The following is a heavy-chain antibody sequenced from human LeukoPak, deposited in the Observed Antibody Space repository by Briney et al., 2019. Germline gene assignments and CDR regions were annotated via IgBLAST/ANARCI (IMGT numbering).Heavy chain of an antibody. CDR3: ARDEPNYDFWSGYYTPAAFDI. CDR1: GGSISSSNYY. J-gene: IGHJ3*02. V-gene: IGHV4-39*02. Sequence: SETLSLTCTVSGGSISSSNYYWAWIRQPPGKGLEWIASIFYGGNTYYNLSLKSRVTISVDTSKNQFSLKLSSVTAADTAVYYCARDEPNYDFWSGYYTPAAFDIWGQGTMVTVSS. D-gene: IGHD3-3*01. CDR2: IFYGGNT.